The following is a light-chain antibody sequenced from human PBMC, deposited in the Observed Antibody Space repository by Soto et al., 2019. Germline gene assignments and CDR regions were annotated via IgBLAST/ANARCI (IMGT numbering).Light chain of an antibody. J-gene: IGKJ2*01. V-gene: IGKV3-15*01. CDR3: QQYSNWPPLYT. Sequence: EIWMTQSPATLSVSPGERATLSCRASQSVSIYLAWYQQKPGLPPRLLIYDASTRANGIPDRFGGSGSGTDFTLTISYLQSADFAVYYCQQYSNWPPLYTFGRGTKMEIK. CDR2: DAS. CDR1: QSVSIY.